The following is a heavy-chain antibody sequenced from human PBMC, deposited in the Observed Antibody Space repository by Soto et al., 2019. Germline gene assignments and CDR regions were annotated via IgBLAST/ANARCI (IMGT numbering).Heavy chain of an antibody. CDR1: GFTFSSYG. CDR3: ARGAIAYCGGDCYARLDY. Sequence: QVQLVESGGGVVQPGRSLRLSCAASGFTFSSYGMHWVRQAPGKGLEWVAVIWYDGSNKYYADSVKGRFTISRDNSKNTLYLQMNSLRAEDTAVYYCARGAIAYCGGDCYARLDYWGQGTLVTVSS. CDR2: IWYDGSNK. J-gene: IGHJ4*02. D-gene: IGHD2-21*02. V-gene: IGHV3-33*01.